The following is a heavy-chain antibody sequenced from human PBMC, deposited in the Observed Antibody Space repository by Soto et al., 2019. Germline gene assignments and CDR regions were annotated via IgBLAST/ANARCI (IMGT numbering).Heavy chain of an antibody. CDR1: GFTFSSYA. CDR3: ANQAGQPGEVGSGSPSTDP. CDR2: ISGSGGST. V-gene: IGHV3-23*01. Sequence: GGSLRLSCAASGFTFSSYAMSWVRQAPGKGLEWVSAISGSGGSTYYADSVKGRFTISRDNSKNTLYLQMNSLRAEDTAVYYCANQAGQPGEVGSGSPSTDPWGQGTLVTVSS. J-gene: IGHJ5*02. D-gene: IGHD3-10*01.